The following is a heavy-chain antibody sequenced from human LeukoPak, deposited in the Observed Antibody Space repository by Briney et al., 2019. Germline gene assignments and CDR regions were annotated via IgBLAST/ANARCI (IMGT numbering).Heavy chain of an antibody. J-gene: IGHJ5*02. CDR1: GFTFSSYD. CDR3: AKDCCSRTFSNWFDP. Sequence: GRSLRLSCAASGFTFSSYDMHWVRQAPGKGLEWVAVISYDGSNKYYADSVKGRFTISRDNSKNTLYLQMNSLRAEDTAVYYCAKDCCSRTFSNWFDPWGQGTLVTVSS. V-gene: IGHV3-30-3*01. D-gene: IGHD2-2*01. CDR2: ISYDGSNK.